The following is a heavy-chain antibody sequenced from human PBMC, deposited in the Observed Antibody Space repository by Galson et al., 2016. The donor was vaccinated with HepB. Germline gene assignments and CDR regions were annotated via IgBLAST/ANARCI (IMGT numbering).Heavy chain of an antibody. J-gene: IGHJ4*02. CDR2: ISPSGTTI. V-gene: IGHV3-11*01. CDR1: GLSLNNYY. Sequence: SLRLSCAASGLSLNNYYMTWVRQAPGKGLEWVSYISPSGTTIYYADSVKGRFTISRENAKNSLYLQRDSMRAADSAVYYCATEPAPGKYLYFYFDYWGQGTLVTVSS. D-gene: IGHD3-10*01. CDR3: ATEPAPGKYLYFYFDY.